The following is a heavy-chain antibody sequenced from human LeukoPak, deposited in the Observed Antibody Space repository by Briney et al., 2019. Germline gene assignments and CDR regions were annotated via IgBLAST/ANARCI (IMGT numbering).Heavy chain of an antibody. D-gene: IGHD3-22*01. V-gene: IGHV4-34*08. CDR3: GGDHSSGYYQSDY. J-gene: IGHJ4*02. Sequence: PGGSLRLSCTASGFTFGDYALSWIRQPPGKGLEWIGEINHSGSTNYNPSLKSRVTISVDTSKNQFSLKLSSVTAADTAVHYCGGDHSSGYYQSDYWGQGALVTVSS. CDR2: INHSGST. CDR1: GFTFGDYA.